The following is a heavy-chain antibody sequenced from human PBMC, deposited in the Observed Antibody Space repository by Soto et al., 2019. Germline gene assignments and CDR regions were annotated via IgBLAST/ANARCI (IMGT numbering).Heavy chain of an antibody. J-gene: IGHJ3*02. CDR2: IYYSGST. CDR1: GGSSSSGNYF. D-gene: IGHD2-2*01. CDR3: ARLSTSSQWGAFDI. V-gene: IGHV4-31*03. Sequence: QVQLQESGPGLVKPSQTLSLTCTVSGGSSSSGNYFWSWIRQHPGKGLEWIGYIYYSGSTYYNPSLKSRVTISVDTSKNQFSLKLSSVTAADTAVYYCARLSTSSQWGAFDIWGQGTMVTVSS.